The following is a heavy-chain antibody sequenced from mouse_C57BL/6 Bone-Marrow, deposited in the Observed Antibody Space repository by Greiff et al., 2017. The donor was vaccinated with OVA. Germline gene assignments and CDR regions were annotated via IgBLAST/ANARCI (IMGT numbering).Heavy chain of an antibody. Sequence: VQLQQSGAELARPGASVKLSCKASGYTFTSYGISWVKQRTGQGLEWIGEIYPRSGNTYYNETFKGKSTLTADKSSSTAYMELRSLTSEDSAVYFCAELERNYFDYWGQGTTLTVSS. CDR1: GYTFTSYG. V-gene: IGHV1-81*01. CDR3: AELERNYFDY. J-gene: IGHJ2*01. CDR2: IYPRSGNT. D-gene: IGHD4-1*01.